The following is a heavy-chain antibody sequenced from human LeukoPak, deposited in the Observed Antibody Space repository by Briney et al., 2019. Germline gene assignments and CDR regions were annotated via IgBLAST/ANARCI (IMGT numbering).Heavy chain of an antibody. J-gene: IGHJ4*02. CDR1: GFTFSSYG. Sequence: GGSLRLSCAASGFTFSSYGMHWARQAPGKGLEWVAVIWYDGSNKYYADSVKGRFTISRDNSKNTLYLQMNSLRAEDTAVYYCAREILSSYGYGPLDYWGQGTLVTVSS. CDR3: AREILSSYGYGPLDY. D-gene: IGHD5-18*01. CDR2: IWYDGSNK. V-gene: IGHV3-33*01.